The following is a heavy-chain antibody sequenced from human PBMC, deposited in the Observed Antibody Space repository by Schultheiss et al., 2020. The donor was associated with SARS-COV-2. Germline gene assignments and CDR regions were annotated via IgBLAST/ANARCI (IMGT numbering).Heavy chain of an antibody. J-gene: IGHJ6*03. CDR1: GFTFSSYA. CDR2: ISYDGSNK. D-gene: IGHD2-15*01. Sequence: GGSLRLSCAASGFTFSSYAMHWVRQAPGKGLEWVAVISYDGSNKYYADSVKGRFTISRDNSKNTLYLQMNSLRAEDTAVYYCAKDEVGFIARTSYYYMDVWGKGTTVTVSS. V-gene: IGHV3-30-3*01. CDR3: AKDEVGFIARTSYYYMDV.